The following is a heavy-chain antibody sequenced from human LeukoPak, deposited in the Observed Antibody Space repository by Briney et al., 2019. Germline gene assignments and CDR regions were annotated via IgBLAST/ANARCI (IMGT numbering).Heavy chain of an antibody. CDR3: ARDTRSADYNWFDP. D-gene: IGHD2-2*01. CDR2: IYYSGST. Sequence: PSETLSLTCTVSGVSISSGGYYWSWIRQHPGKGLEWIGYIYYSGSTYYNPSLKSRVTISVDTSKNQFSLKLSSVTAADTAVYYCARDTRSADYNWFDPWGQGTLVTVSS. CDR1: GVSISSGGYY. V-gene: IGHV4-31*03. J-gene: IGHJ5*02.